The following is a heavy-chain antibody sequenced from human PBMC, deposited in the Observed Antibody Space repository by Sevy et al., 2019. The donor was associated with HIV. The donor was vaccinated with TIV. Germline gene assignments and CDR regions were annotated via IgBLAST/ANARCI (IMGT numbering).Heavy chain of an antibody. CDR3: ARDFISKGGNWFDP. V-gene: IGHV3-33*01. J-gene: IGHJ5*02. CDR1: GFTFSSYG. D-gene: IGHD3-16*01. Sequence: GGSLRLSCAASGFTFSSYGMHWVRQAPGKGLEWVAVIWYDGSNKYYADSVKGRFTISRDNSKNTLYLQMNSLRAEDTAVYYCARDFISKGGNWFDPWGQGTLVTVSS. CDR2: IWYDGSNK.